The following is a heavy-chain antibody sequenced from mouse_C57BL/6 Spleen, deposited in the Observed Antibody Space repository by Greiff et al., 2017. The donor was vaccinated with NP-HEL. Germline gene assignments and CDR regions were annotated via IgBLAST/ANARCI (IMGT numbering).Heavy chain of an antibody. D-gene: IGHD4-1*02. V-gene: IGHV5-6*01. CDR1: GFTFSSYG. J-gene: IGHJ2*01. CDR3: ARPNWDGGVDY. Sequence: EVHLVESGGDLVKPGGSLKLSCAASGFTFSSYGMSWVRQTPDKRLEWVATISSGGSYTYYPDSVKGRFTISRDNAKNTLYLQMSSLKSEDTAMYYCARPNWDGGVDYWGQGTTLTVSS. CDR2: ISSGGSYT.